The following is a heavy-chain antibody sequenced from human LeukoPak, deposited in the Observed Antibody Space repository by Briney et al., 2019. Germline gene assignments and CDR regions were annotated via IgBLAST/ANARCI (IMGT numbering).Heavy chain of an antibody. CDR1: GGSISSYY. Sequence: SETLSLACTVSGGSISSYYWSWIRQPPGKGLEWIGYIYYSGSTNYNPSLKSRVTISVDTSKNQFSLKLSSVTAADTAVYYCARVSGFWSGYPNWFDPWGQGTLVTVSP. J-gene: IGHJ5*02. V-gene: IGHV4-59*01. D-gene: IGHD3-3*01. CDR2: IYYSGST. CDR3: ARVSGFWSGYPNWFDP.